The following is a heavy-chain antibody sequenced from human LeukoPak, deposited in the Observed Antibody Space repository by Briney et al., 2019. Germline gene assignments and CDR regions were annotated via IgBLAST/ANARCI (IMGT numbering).Heavy chain of an antibody. CDR1: GFXFSSYS. Sequence: GGSLRLSCAASGFXFSSYSINWVRQAPGKGLEWVSYISSSSSTIYYADSVKGRFTISRDNAKNSLYLQMNSLRDEDTAVYYCASGVVPAAMPGYFDYWGQGTLVTVSS. V-gene: IGHV3-48*02. J-gene: IGHJ4*02. CDR3: ASGVVPAAMPGYFDY. CDR2: ISSSSSTI. D-gene: IGHD2-2*01.